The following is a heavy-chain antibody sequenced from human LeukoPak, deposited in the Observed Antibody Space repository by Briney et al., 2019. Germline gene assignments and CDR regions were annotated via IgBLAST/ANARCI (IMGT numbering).Heavy chain of an antibody. CDR3: ARERGIVVVTSRSYWFDP. Sequence: ASVKVSCKASGYTFTSYGISWVRQAPGQGLEWMGGISAYNGNTNYAQKLQGRVTMTTDTSTSTAYMELRSLRSDDTAVYYCARERGIVVVTSRSYWFDPWGQGTLVTVSS. V-gene: IGHV1-18*01. D-gene: IGHD3-22*01. J-gene: IGHJ5*02. CDR1: GYTFTSYG. CDR2: ISAYNGNT.